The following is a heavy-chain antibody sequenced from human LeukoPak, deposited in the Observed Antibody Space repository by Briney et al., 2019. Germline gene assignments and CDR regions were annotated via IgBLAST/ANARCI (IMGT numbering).Heavy chain of an antibody. CDR1: GASFSGYY. CDR3: ANHHIRGVGVFDV. J-gene: IGHJ3*01. D-gene: IGHD3-10*01. V-gene: IGHV4-34*11. Sequence: KPSETLSLTCAVYGASFSGYYWSWIRQPPGKGLGLSGYIYCSGSTNYNPSLKSRFTISVDTSKNQFSLQMSSLTAADTPVYYCANHHIRGVGVFDVWGQGTMVTVSS. CDR2: IYCSGST.